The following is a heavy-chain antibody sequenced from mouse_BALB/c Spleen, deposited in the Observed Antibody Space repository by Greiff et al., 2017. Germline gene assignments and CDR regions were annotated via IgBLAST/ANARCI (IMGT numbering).Heavy chain of an antibody. J-gene: IGHJ4*01. CDR1: GYTVTSYW. Sequence: QVQLQQSGAELAKPGASVKMSCKASGYTVTSYWMHWVKQRPGQGLEWIGYINPSTGYTEYNQKFKDKATLTADKSSSTAYMQLSSLTSEDSAVYYCARREPTRAMDYWGQGTSVTVSS. D-gene: IGHD2-10*01. CDR3: ARREPTRAMDY. CDR2: INPSTGYT. V-gene: IGHV1-7*01.